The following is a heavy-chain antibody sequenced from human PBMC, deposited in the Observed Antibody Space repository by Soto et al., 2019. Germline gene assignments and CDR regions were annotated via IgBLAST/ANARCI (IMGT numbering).Heavy chain of an antibody. V-gene: IGHV1-69*02. J-gene: IGHJ4*02. CDR2: INPILSMS. CDR1: GDTFSFYS. CDR3: ARSYGSGYRAFDY. Sequence: QVQLVQSGAEVKKPGSSVRVSCKASGDTFSFYSINWVRQAPGLGLEWMGRINPILSMSNYAQRFQGRVTVTADKSTSKAYMELSSVRSEDTAMYYCARSYGSGYRAFDYWGQGALVTVSS. D-gene: IGHD3-10*01.